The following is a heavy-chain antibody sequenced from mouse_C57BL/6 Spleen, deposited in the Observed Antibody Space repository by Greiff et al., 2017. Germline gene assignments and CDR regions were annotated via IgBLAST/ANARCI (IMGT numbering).Heavy chain of an antibody. Sequence: QVQLQQPGTELVKPGTSVKLSCTASGYTFTSYWMHWVKQRPGQGLEWIGNVNPNNGNTNYNEKFKSKATLTVDKSSTTAYMQRSSLTSEDSAVYYCAREGYFDYWGQGTTLTVSS. J-gene: IGHJ2*01. CDR2: VNPNNGNT. V-gene: IGHV1-53*01. CDR1: GYTFTSYW. CDR3: AREGYFDY.